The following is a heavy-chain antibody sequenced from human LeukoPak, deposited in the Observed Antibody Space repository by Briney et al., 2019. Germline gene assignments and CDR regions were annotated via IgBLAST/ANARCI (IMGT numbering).Heavy chain of an antibody. CDR1: GYTFTDYY. CDR3: ARDAHNGYEFHDWFDP. J-gene: IGHJ5*02. Sequence: ASVKVSCKASGYTFTDYYIHWVRQAPGQGLEWMGWINPNSGGTKYAQKSQGRVTMTTDTSISTAYMEMSRLTSDDTAVYYCARDAHNGYEFHDWFDPWGQGALVTVSS. V-gene: IGHV1-2*02. D-gene: IGHD5-12*01. CDR2: INPNSGGT.